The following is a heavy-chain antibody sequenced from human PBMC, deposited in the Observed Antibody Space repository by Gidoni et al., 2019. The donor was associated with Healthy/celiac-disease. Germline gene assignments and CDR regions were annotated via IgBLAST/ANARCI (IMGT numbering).Heavy chain of an antibody. J-gene: IGHJ4*02. CDR2: IKSKTDDGTT. Sequence: EVQLVESGGGLAKPGGALRPSCAASGFTFSNAWMSWVRQAPGKGLEWVGRIKSKTDDGTTDYAAPVKGRFTISRDNSKDTLYLQMNSLKAEDTAVYDCATLLHGYWGQGTLVTVSS. D-gene: IGHD3-22*01. CDR1: GFTFSNAW. CDR3: ATLLHGY. V-gene: IGHV3-15*01.